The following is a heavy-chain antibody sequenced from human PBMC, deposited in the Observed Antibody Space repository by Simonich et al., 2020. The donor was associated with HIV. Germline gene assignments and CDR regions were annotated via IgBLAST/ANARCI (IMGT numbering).Heavy chain of an antibody. D-gene: IGHD6-6*01. Sequence: QVQLQESGPGLVKPSETLSLTCAVSGYSISSGYYWGWIRQPPGKGLEGIGEIFHSGRPNYNPSLKSRVTMSIDTSKNQFSLKLTSVTAADTALYYCARIEYSSSSEFDPWGQGTLVTVSS. V-gene: IGHV4-38-2*01. CDR2: IFHSGRP. J-gene: IGHJ5*02. CDR3: ARIEYSSSSEFDP. CDR1: GYSISSGYY.